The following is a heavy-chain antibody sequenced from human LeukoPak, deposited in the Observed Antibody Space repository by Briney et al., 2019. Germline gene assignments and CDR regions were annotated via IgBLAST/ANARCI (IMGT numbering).Heavy chain of an antibody. V-gene: IGHV3-11*01. Sequence: GGSLRLSCAASGFTFSDYYMTWIRQAPGKGLEWVSYISDSGSTTKYADSVKGRFTISRDNAKNSLYLQMNSLRAEDTAVYYCARERAPGIAVAGTRYLDLWGRGTLVTVSP. J-gene: IGHJ2*01. CDR1: GFTFSDYY. CDR2: ISDSGSTT. D-gene: IGHD6-19*01. CDR3: ARERAPGIAVAGTRYLDL.